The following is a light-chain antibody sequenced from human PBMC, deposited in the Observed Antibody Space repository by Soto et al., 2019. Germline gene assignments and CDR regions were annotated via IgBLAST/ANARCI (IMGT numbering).Light chain of an antibody. CDR1: QGISSY. J-gene: IGKJ5*01. Sequence: DMKLTQSPSFLSASVGDRVTITCRASQGISSYLAWYQQKPGKAPKLLIYAASTLQSGVPSRFSGSGSGTEFTLTISSLQPEDFATYYCQQLNSYPITFGQGTLLEIK. CDR2: AAS. CDR3: QQLNSYPIT. V-gene: IGKV1-9*01.